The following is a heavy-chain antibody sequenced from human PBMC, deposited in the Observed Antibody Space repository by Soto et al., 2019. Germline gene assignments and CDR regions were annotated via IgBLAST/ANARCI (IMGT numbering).Heavy chain of an antibody. CDR1: CGSISTSYYS. J-gene: IGHJ4*02. CDR2: IYYSGSA. V-gene: IGHV4-39*02. D-gene: IGHD5-18*01. CDR3: ARDATWIQLWFPFLDY. Sequence: SGTLSLTCTVSCGSISTSYYSRGWIRQPPGKGLEWIGSIYYSGSAFYNPSLKSRVTISVDTSKNQFSLKLSSVTAADTAVYYCARDATWIQLWFPFLDYWGQGTLVTVSS.